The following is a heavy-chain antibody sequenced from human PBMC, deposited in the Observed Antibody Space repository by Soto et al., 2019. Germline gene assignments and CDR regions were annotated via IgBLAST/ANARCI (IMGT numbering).Heavy chain of an antibody. D-gene: IGHD3-3*01. CDR3: ACDRGSYDFWSGYQNWFDP. Sequence: ASVKVSCKASGYTFTSYGISWVRQAPGQGLEWMGWISAYNGNTNYAQKLQGRVTMTRDTSTSTAYMELRSLRSDDTAVYYCACDRGSYDFWSGYQNWFDPWGQGTLVTVSS. J-gene: IGHJ5*02. CDR2: ISAYNGNT. V-gene: IGHV1-18*01. CDR1: GYTFTSYG.